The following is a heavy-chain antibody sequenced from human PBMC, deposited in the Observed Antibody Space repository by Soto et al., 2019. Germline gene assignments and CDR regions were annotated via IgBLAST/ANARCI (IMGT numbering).Heavy chain of an antibody. D-gene: IGHD6-6*01. V-gene: IGHV4-39*01. J-gene: IGHJ4*02. Sequence: SETLSLTCTVFGGSISSSSYYWGWIRQPPGKGLEWIGSIYYSGSTYYNPSLKSRVTISVDTSKNQFSLKLSSVTAADTAVYYCARPGRYSSSPWYYFDYWGQGTLVTVSS. CDR1: GGSISSSSYY. CDR3: ARPGRYSSSPWYYFDY. CDR2: IYYSGST.